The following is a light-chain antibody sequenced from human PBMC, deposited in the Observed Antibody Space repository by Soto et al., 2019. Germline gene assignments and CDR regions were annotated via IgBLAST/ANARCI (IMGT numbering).Light chain of an antibody. CDR1: SSNIGAGYE. CDR3: QSSDSSLSGYV. Sequence: QSVLTQPPSVSEAPGQRVTISCTESSSNIGAGYEAHWYQQVPGTAPKLLIYENNNRPSGVPDRFSGSKSGTSASLAITGLQAEDEAEYDCQSSDSSLSGYVFGTGTKVTVL. CDR2: ENN. V-gene: IGLV1-40*01. J-gene: IGLJ1*01.